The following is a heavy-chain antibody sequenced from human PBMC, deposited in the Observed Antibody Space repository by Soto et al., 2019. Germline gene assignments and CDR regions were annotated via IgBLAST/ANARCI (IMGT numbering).Heavy chain of an antibody. V-gene: IGHV4-61*08. CDR3: AIVREKWFDP. Sequence: SETLSLTCTVSGGSISNAAYSWSWIRQPPGKGLEWIGYIYYSGSTNYNPSLKSRVTISVDTSKNQFSLKLSSVTAADTAVYYCAIVREKWFDPWGQGTLVTVSS. CDR2: IYYSGST. CDR1: GGSISNAAYS. J-gene: IGHJ5*02.